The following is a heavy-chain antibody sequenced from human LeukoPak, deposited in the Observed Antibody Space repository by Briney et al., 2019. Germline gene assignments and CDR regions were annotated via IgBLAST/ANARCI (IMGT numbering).Heavy chain of an antibody. CDR3: ASDSPYYGMDV. CDR2: IKLDGSEK. CDR1: GFTFSSYW. V-gene: IGHV3-7*01. Sequence: GGSLRLSCAASGFTFSSYWMSWVRQAPGKGLEWVANIKLDGSEKYYVDSVKGRFTISRDNAKNTLYLQMSGLRVEDTAVYHCASDSPYYGMDVWGQGTTVTVSS. J-gene: IGHJ6*02.